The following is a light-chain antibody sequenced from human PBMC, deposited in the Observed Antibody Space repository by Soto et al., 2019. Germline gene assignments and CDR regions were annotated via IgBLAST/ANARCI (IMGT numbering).Light chain of an antibody. V-gene: IGLV2-8*01. J-gene: IGLJ2*01. CDR2: DVN. CDR1: SRDVGGYNY. Sequence: QSALTQPPSASGSPGQSVTISCTGTSRDVGGYNYVSWYQQHPGKAPKLMIYDVNKRPSGVPDRFSGSKSGNTASLTVSGLQAEDEADYYYSSYAGSNNLRVFGGGTKVTVL. CDR3: SSYAGSNNLRV.